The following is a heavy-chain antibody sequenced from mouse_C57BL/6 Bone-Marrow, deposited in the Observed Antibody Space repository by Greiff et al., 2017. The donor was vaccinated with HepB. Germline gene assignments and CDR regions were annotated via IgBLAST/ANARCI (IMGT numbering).Heavy chain of an antibody. Sequence: VKLQESGPELVKPGASVKISCKASGYTFTDYYINWVKQRPGQGLEWIGWIFPGSGSTYYNEKFKGKATLTVDKSSSTAYMLLSSLTSEDSAVYFCARLGLRPNAMDYWGQGTSVTVSS. V-gene: IGHV1-75*01. CDR3: ARLGLRPNAMDY. CDR2: IFPGSGST. D-gene: IGHD2-4*01. CDR1: GYTFTDYY. J-gene: IGHJ4*01.